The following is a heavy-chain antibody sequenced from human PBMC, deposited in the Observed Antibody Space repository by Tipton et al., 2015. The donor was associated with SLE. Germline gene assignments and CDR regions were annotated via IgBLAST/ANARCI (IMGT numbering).Heavy chain of an antibody. J-gene: IGHJ4*02. D-gene: IGHD1-26*01. Sequence: QLVQSGGGLVKPGGSLRLSCAASGFTFNNAWMHWVRQAPGKGLVWVSRIHTDGSLTNYADSVKGRFTISRDNAKNTLFLQMNSLTAEDTAVYYCARVWVGTTTTLPFDYWGQGTLVTVSS. V-gene: IGHV3-74*02. CDR1: GFTFNNAW. CDR2: IHTDGSLT. CDR3: ARVWVGTTTTLPFDY.